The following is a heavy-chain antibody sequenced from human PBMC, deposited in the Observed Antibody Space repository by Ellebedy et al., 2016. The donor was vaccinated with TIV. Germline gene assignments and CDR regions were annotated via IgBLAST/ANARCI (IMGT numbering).Heavy chain of an antibody. CDR2: ISAYNGNT. Sequence: ASVKVSCXASGGTFSSYAISWVRQAPGQGLEWMGWISAYNGNTNYAQKLQGRVTMTTDTSTSTAYMELRSLRSDDTAVYYCARDKGPYARFDPWGQGTLVTVSS. D-gene: IGHD3-16*01. CDR1: GGTFSSYA. J-gene: IGHJ5*02. V-gene: IGHV1-18*01. CDR3: ARDKGPYARFDP.